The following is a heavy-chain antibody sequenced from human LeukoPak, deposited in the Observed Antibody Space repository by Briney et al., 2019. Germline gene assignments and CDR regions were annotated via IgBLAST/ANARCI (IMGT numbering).Heavy chain of an antibody. V-gene: IGHV4-59*01. CDR2: GYYSGST. Sequence: SETLSLTCTVSGASISSYYWSWIRQPPGKGLEWIGYGYYSGSTNYNPSLKSRVTISVDTSKNQFSLKVRSVTAADTAVYYCASDDYGDYVGDYWGQGTLVTVSS. CDR1: GASISSYY. J-gene: IGHJ4*02. D-gene: IGHD4-17*01. CDR3: ASDDYGDYVGDY.